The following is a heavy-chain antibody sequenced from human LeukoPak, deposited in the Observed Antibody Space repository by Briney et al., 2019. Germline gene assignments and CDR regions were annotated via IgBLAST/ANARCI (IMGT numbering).Heavy chain of an antibody. J-gene: IGHJ4*02. CDR3: ARVTSGGYLDC. D-gene: IGHD3-22*01. V-gene: IGHV4-61*02. Sequence: SQTLSLTCTVSGGSLSSGSYYWGWIRQPAGKGLEWIGRIYTSGSTNYNPSLKSRVSISVDTSKNQFSLKLNSVTAAATAVYYCARVTSGGYLDCWGQGTLVTVSS. CDR2: IYTSGST. CDR1: GGSLSSGSYY.